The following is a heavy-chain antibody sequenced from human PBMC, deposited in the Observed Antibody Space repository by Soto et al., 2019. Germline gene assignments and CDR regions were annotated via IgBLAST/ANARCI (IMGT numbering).Heavy chain of an antibody. V-gene: IGHV3-21*01. CDR3: GGGCSGNSCAPGF. D-gene: IGHD2-15*01. J-gene: IGHJ4*02. CDR1: GFTFSGFG. Sequence: EVQLVESGGGLVKPGGSLRLSCAASGFTFSGFGMNWVRQAPGKGLEWVSSISGSRSYIYYADSVKGRFTISRDNAKNSLHLEKNRLRGEDTAVYYWGGGCSGNSCAPGFWGQGTLVTVSS. CDR2: ISGSRSYI.